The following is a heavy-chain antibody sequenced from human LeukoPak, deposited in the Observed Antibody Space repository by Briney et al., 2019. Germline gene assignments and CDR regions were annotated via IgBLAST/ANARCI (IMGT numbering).Heavy chain of an antibody. V-gene: IGHV4-39*01. J-gene: IGHJ4*02. Sequence: SETLSLTCTVSGGSISSNNYYWGWIRQPPGKGLEWIGRIYYSGSTYYNPSLKSRVTISVDTSKNQFSLKLSSVTAADTAVYYCVNSSPGGGWLVSGNFDYWGQGTLVTVSS. CDR3: VNSSPGGGWLVSGNFDY. CDR2: IYYSGST. CDR1: GGSISSNNYY. D-gene: IGHD6-19*01.